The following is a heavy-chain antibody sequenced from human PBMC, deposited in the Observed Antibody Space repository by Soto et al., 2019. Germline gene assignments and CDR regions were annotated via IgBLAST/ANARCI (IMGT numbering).Heavy chain of an antibody. D-gene: IGHD3-3*01. J-gene: IGHJ6*02. Sequence: KASETLSLTCTVSGGSISSGDYYWSWIRQPPXKGLEWIGYIYYSGSTYYNPSLKSRVTISVDTSKNQFSLKLSSVTAADTAVYYCARGGAIGTIFGVALSYYGMDVWGQGTTVTVSS. CDR2: IYYSGST. CDR3: ARGGAIGTIFGVALSYYGMDV. V-gene: IGHV4-30-4*01. CDR1: GGSISSGDYY.